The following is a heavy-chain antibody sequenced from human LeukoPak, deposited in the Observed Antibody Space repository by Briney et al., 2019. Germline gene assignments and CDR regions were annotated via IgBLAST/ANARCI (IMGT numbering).Heavy chain of an antibody. Sequence: GGSLTLSCSASGFTFSRYSMHWIRQAPGKGLECASVITSNGGGTYYEDSVKGRLTISRDNSRNTLYLQMSSLRPEDTAVYYCVRRDFGSGGYDYWGQGTLVTVSS. CDR2: ITSNGGGT. D-gene: IGHD3-10*01. CDR1: GFTFSRYS. V-gene: IGHV3-64D*06. CDR3: VRRDFGSGGYDY. J-gene: IGHJ4*02.